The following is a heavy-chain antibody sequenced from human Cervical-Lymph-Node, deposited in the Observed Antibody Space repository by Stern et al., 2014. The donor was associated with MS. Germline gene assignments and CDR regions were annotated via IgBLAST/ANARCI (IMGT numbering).Heavy chain of an antibody. Sequence: VQLVESGAEVKKPGSSMRVSCKASGGTFSSYAISWVRQAPGTGLEWMGGTNPMFGTANYAQKCQGTVTTTADASTRAADSEVSSLRSDDTAVAYCAASAGELTPEAVWGQGTTVTVFS. J-gene: IGHJ6*02. V-gene: IGHV1-69*01. CDR2: TNPMFGTA. CDR1: GGTFSSYA. D-gene: IGHD1-26*01. CDR3: AASAGELTPEAV.